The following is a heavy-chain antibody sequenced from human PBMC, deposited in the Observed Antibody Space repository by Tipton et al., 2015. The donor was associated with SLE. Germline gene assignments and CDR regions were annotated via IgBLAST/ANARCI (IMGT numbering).Heavy chain of an antibody. J-gene: IGHJ4*02. Sequence: TLSLTCAVYGESFSGYYWSWIRQPPGKGLEWIGEINHSGSTNYNPSLKSRVTISVDTSKNQFSLKLSSVTAADTAVYYCASGKYDQGDDYWGQGTLVTVSS. CDR1: GESFSGYY. V-gene: IGHV4-34*01. CDR2: INHSGST. CDR3: ASGKYDQGDDY. D-gene: IGHD3-16*01.